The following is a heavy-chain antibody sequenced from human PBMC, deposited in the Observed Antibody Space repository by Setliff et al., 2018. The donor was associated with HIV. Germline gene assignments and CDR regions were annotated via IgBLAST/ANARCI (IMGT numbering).Heavy chain of an antibody. CDR3: ARASGGNSVENGFDI. D-gene: IGHD1-26*01. V-gene: IGHV1-46*01. J-gene: IGHJ3*02. CDR1: GYTFTSYY. CDR2: INPSGGTT. Sequence: ASVKVSCKASGYTFTSYYMHWVRQAPGQGLEWMGIINPSGGTTTYAQKFQGRVTMTRDTSTRTAYMEMRGLTYDDTAVYYCARASGGNSVENGFDIWGQGTMVTVSS.